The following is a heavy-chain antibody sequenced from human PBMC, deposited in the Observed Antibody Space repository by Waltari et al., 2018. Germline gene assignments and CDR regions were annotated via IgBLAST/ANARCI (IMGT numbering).Heavy chain of an antibody. V-gene: IGHV3-20*04. D-gene: IGHD3-16*01. CDR1: GFTFNDYC. J-gene: IGHJ4*02. CDR3: ARYLNWGLPRFDN. CDR2: ITWNGGII. Sequence: EVQLAESGGAVVRPGGSLRITCVASGFTFNDYCMSWVGRGPGKGLEWVSGITWNGGIISYSDSVKGRFTITRDNDKNSLSLQMTSLRVEDTALYYCARYLNWGLPRFDNWGQGTQVTVSS.